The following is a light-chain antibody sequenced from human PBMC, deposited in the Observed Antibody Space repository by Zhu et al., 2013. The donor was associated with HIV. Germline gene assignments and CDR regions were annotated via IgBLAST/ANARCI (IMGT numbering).Light chain of an antibody. CDR3: ASWDAALSVWL. CDR2: DND. J-gene: IGLJ2*01. CDR1: TSHIDDYY. V-gene: IGLV1-51*01. Sequence: QSVLTQPPSVSAPPGQTVTIHCSGSTSHIDDYYISWYQHVAGRAPRLLIYDNDQRPTGIPDRFSGSKSGASVTLDIIGLQTDDEGDYYCASWDAALSVWLFGAGTTVTVL.